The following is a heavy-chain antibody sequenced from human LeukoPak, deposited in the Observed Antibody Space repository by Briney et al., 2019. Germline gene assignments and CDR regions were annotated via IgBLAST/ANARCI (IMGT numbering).Heavy chain of an antibody. Sequence: GGSLRLSCAASGFAFSNYAMSWVRQAPGKGLEWVSSLSGGGDSRYYADSVMGRFTISRDNSKNTLYLQMNSLRAEDTAVYYCAKAVRSMVTGGGYFDSWGQGTLVAVSS. V-gene: IGHV3-23*01. CDR3: AKAVRSMVTGGGYFDS. D-gene: IGHD3-10*01. J-gene: IGHJ4*02. CDR2: LSGGGDSR. CDR1: GFAFSNYA.